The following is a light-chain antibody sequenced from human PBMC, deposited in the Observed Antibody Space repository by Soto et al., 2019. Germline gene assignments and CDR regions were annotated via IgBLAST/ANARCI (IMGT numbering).Light chain of an antibody. CDR3: QQYNSYSWT. CDR1: QDISNY. J-gene: IGKJ1*01. Sequence: DIQMTQSPSSLSASVGDRVTITCQASQDISNYLNWYQQKPGKPPKLLIYDASSLERGVPSRFSGSGSGTEFTLTISSLQPDDFATYYCQQYNSYSWTFGQGTKVDIK. V-gene: IGKV1-5*01. CDR2: DAS.